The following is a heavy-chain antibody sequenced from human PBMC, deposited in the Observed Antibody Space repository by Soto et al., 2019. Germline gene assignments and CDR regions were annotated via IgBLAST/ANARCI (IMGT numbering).Heavy chain of an antibody. V-gene: IGHV5-51*01. CDR2: IYPGDSDT. Sequence: GESLKISCKGSGYSFTSYWIGWVRQMPGKGLEWMGIIYPGDSDTRYSPSFQGQVTISADKSISTAYLQWSSLKASDTAMYYCARSDIVVVPAAMLMKDYYYGMDVWGQGTTVTVSS. CDR3: ARSDIVVVPAAMLMKDYYYGMDV. CDR1: GYSFTSYW. J-gene: IGHJ6*02. D-gene: IGHD2-2*01.